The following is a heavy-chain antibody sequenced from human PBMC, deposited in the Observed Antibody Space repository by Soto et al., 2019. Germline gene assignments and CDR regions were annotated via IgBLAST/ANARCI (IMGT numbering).Heavy chain of an antibody. Sequence: QVQLVQSGAEVKKPGSSVKVSCKASGGTFSSYAISWVRQAPGQGLEWMGGIIPIFGTANYAQKFQGRVTITAADYTGTAGVGVSSLGSEDTAVYYCAIGKVASTDVDYYYGMAVWGRGTTDTVSS. D-gene: IGHD2-15*01. CDR1: GGTFSSYA. J-gene: IGHJ6*02. CDR3: AIGKVASTDVDYYYGMAV. V-gene: IGHV1-69*01. CDR2: IIPIFGTA.